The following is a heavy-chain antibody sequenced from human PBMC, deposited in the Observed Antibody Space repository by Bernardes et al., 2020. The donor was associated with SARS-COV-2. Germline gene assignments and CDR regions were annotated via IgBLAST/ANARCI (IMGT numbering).Heavy chain of an antibody. D-gene: IGHD4-17*01. CDR3: ATDQASGLRWDYYYGMDV. CDR2: ISYDGSNK. CDR1: GFTFSSYG. J-gene: IGHJ6*02. V-gene: IGHV3-30*03. Sequence: GGSLRLSCAASGFTFSSYGMHWVRQAPGKGLEWVAVISYDGSNKYYADSVKGRFTISRDNTKNTLYLQMNSLRAEDTAVYYCATDQASGLRWDYYYGMDVSGQGRTVLVAS.